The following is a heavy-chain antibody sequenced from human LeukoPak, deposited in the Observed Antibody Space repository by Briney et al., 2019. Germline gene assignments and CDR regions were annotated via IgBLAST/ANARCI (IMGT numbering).Heavy chain of an antibody. J-gene: IGHJ4*02. CDR3: ARAVAGIPDDY. Sequence: SETLSLTCTVSGDSFSSYSWSWIRQPPGKALEWIGYIYYSGTTNYNPSLKSRVTMSVDTSKNQFSLNLSSVTAADTAVYYCARAVAGIPDDYWGQGTLVTVSS. V-gene: IGHV4-59*08. CDR2: IYYSGTT. D-gene: IGHD6-19*01. CDR1: GDSFSSYS.